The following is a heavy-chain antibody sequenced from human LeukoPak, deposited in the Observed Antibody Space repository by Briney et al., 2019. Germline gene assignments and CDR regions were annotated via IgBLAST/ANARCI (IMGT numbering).Heavy chain of an antibody. Sequence: GGSLRLSCAASGFTICSYAMNWVRQAPGKGLEWVSGISGGDAITYYADSVKGRFTISRDNSKNTLYLQMNSLRVEDTALYYCVKDAVIVPTPWFDPWGQGTLVTVSS. D-gene: IGHD2/OR15-2a*01. V-gene: IGHV3-23*01. CDR2: ISGGDAIT. CDR3: VKDAVIVPTPWFDP. CDR1: GFTICSYA. J-gene: IGHJ5*02.